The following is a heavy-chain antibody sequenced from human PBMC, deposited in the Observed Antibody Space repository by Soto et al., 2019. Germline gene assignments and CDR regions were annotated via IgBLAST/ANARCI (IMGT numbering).Heavy chain of an antibody. CDR2: IYTGST. Sequence: QEQLQESGPGLVKPSETLSLTCTVSGGSISSYYWNWIRQPPGKGLEWIGYIYTGSTNYNPSLKSRVSISVDTSKNHFSLKLSSVTAADTAVYYCARNHAFDIWGQGTMVTVSP. J-gene: IGHJ3*02. CDR3: ARNHAFDI. V-gene: IGHV4-59*01. CDR1: GGSISSYY.